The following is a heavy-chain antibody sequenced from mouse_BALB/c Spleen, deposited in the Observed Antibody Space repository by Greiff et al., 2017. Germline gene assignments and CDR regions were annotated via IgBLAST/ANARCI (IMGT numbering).Heavy chain of an antibody. D-gene: IGHD1-2*01. CDR1: GYTFTDYA. Sequence: VQRVESGAELVRPGVSVKISCKGSGYTFTDYAMHWVKQSHAKSLEWIGVISTYYGDASYNQKFKGKATMTVDKSSSTAYMELARLTSEDSAIYYCARSLLRLLAMDYWGQGTSVTVSS. V-gene: IGHV1S137*01. J-gene: IGHJ4*01. CDR2: ISTYYGDA. CDR3: ARSLLRLLAMDY.